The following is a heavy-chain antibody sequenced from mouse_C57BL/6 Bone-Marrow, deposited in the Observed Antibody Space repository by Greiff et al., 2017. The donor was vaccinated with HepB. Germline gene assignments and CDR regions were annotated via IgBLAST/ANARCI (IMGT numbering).Heavy chain of an antibody. V-gene: IGHV5-2*03. D-gene: IGHD1-1*01. CDR2: INSDGGST. Sequence: EVKVEESGGGLVQPGESLKLSCESNEYEFPSHDMSWVRKTPEKRLELVAAINSDGGSTYYPDTMERRFIISRDNTKKTLYLQMSSLRSEDTALYYCARRFIYYPRRFAYWGQGTLVTVSA. CDR3: ARRFIYYPRRFAY. CDR1: EYEFPSHD. J-gene: IGHJ3*01.